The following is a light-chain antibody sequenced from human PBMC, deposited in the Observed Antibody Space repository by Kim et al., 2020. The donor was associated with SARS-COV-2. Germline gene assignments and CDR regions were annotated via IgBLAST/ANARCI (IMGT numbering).Light chain of an antibody. CDR1: GSDVGGNDY. J-gene: IGLJ2*01. V-gene: IGLV2-8*01. CDR3: GSYAGNNRLGVV. CDR2: EVR. Sequence: SVTLSCTASGSDVGGNDYVSWYQRYPGKAPKLMISEVRKRPSGVPDRFSGSKSGNTASLTVSGLQAEDEADYYCGSYAGNNRLGVVFGGGTQLTVL.